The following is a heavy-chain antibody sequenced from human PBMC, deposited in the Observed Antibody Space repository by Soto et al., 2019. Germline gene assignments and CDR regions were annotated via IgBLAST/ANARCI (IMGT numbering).Heavy chain of an antibody. V-gene: IGHV4-39*02. CDR3: ARDRYGGFDY. Sequence: LETLCLTCSVSGGSINSKSYFCGWIRQTPGKGLEWIASINYVGKTYYSPSRKSRLAISVDTSKNQFSLRLSSVTAADTAVYYCARDRYGGFDYWGLGTLVTVSS. CDR2: INYVGKT. J-gene: IGHJ4*01. CDR1: GGSINSKSYF. D-gene: IGHD3-9*01.